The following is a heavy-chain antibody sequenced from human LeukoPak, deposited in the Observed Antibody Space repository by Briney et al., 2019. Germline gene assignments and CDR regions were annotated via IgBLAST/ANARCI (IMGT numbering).Heavy chain of an antibody. CDR3: AKDAQDIVVVPAAIPLYYYYGMDV. CDR2: ISYDGSNK. D-gene: IGHD2-2*02. CDR1: GFTFSSYG. J-gene: IGHJ6*02. Sequence: HTGGSLRLSCAASGFTFSSYGMHWVRQAPGKGLEWVAVISYDGSNKYYADSVKGRFTISRDNSKNTLYLQMNSLRAEDTAVYYCAKDAQDIVVVPAAIPLYYYYGMDVWGQGTTVTVSS. V-gene: IGHV3-30*18.